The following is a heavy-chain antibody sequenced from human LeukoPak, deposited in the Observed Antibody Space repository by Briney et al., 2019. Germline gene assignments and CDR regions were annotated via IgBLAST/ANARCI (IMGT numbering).Heavy chain of an antibody. CDR2: IYPGGTT. J-gene: IGHJ4*02. D-gene: IGHD6-13*01. Sequence: KPSETLSLTCAASGYSVSSAHYWGWIRQPPGEVLEWIGTIYPGGTTYYNLSLGSRITISIDASKNHFSLRLSSVTTADTAVYYCARRIASAMTGFDYWGQGALVAVSS. CDR1: GYSVSSAHY. CDR3: ARRIASAMTGFDY. V-gene: IGHV4-38-2*01.